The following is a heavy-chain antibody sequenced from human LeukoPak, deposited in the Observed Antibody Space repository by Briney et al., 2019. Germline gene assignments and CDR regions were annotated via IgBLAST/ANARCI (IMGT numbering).Heavy chain of an antibody. V-gene: IGHV1-2*02. J-gene: IGHJ3*02. CDR2: INPNSGGT. CDR1: GYTFTGYY. Sequence: ASVKVSCKASGYTFTGYYVYWVRQAPGQGLKWMGWINPNSGGTNYAQKFQGRVTMTGDTSISTVYMELSRLTSDDAAVYYCARDRGSYFHDAFDIWGQGTMVAVSS. D-gene: IGHD1-26*01. CDR3: ARDRGSYFHDAFDI.